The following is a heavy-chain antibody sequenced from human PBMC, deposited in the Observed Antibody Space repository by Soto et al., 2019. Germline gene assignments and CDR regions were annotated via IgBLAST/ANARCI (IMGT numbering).Heavy chain of an antibody. D-gene: IGHD6-19*01. CDR3: ARSGGWIWDFDV. CDR1: GGSFSSYY. V-gene: IGHV4-59*01. Sequence: QVQLQESGPGLVKPSETLSLTCTVSGGSFSSYYWTWIRQPPGKGLEWIGYIHDSGSTNYTPSLKKRVSISVDTSKHRFSLRLSSVPAADTAVYYCARSGGWIWDFDVWGRGTLVTVSS. J-gene: IGHJ2*01. CDR2: IHDSGST.